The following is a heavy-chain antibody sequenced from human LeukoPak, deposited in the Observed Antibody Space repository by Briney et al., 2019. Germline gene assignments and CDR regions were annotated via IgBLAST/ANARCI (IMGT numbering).Heavy chain of an antibody. CDR1: GFTVSSSY. CDR3: ARQTGESTNFDN. V-gene: IGHV3-66*04. J-gene: IGHJ4*02. D-gene: IGHD2-2*01. CDR2: IYSGGTT. Sequence: GGSLRLSCATSGFTVSSSYISWVRQAPGKGLEWVSAIYSGGTTYYADSVRGRFTISRDNSKNTLYLLMNSLRAEDTAMYHCARQTGESTNFDNWGQGTLSPSPQ.